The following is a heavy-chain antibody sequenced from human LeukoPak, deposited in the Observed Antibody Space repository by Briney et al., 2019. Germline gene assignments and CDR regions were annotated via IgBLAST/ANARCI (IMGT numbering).Heavy chain of an antibody. V-gene: IGHV1-2*06. D-gene: IGHD3-10*01. CDR1: GGTFSSYA. CDR2: INPNSGGT. J-gene: IGHJ3*02. CDR3: ARDRELLWFGESDAFDI. Sequence: ASVKVSCKASGGTFSSYAINWVRQAPGQGLEWMGRINPNSGGTNYAQKFQGRVTMTRDTSISTAYMELSRLRSDDTAVYYCARDRELLWFGESDAFDIWGQGTMVTVSS.